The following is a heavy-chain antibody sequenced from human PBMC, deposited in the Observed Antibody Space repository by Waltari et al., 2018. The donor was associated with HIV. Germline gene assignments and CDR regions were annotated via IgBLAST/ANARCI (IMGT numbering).Heavy chain of an antibody. D-gene: IGHD3-3*01. CDR1: GYTFTSYG. J-gene: IGHJ4*02. V-gene: IGHV1-18*01. CDR2: ISSYHGNT. Sequence: QVQLVQSGAEVKKPGASVKVSCKASGYTFTSYGIGWVRQAPGQGLEWMGWISSYHGNTNYAQHLQGRVTLTTDTSTSTAYMELRSLRSDDTAVYFCARVAQYQYDFWSGYRFDYWGQGTLVTVSS. CDR3: ARVAQYQYDFWSGYRFDY.